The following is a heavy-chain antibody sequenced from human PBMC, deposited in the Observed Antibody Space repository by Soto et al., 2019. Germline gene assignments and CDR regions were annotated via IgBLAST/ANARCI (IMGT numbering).Heavy chain of an antibody. CDR3: ASFILTRLGDHEGNWFDP. CDR1: GGSVSSGSYY. J-gene: IGHJ5*02. Sequence: SETLSLTGTVTGGSVSSGSYYWSWIRQPPGKGLEWIGYIYYSGSTNYNPSLKSRVTISVDTSKNQFSLKLSSVTAADTAVYYCASFILTRLGDHEGNWFDPWGQGTLVTVSS. D-gene: IGHD3-9*01. V-gene: IGHV4-61*01. CDR2: IYYSGST.